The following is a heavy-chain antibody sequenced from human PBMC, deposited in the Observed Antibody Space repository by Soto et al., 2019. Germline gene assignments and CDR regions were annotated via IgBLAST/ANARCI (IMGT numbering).Heavy chain of an antibody. Sequence: PXQGLSLTFAISGSRFSSNSAAWNWIRQSPSRGLEWLGRTYYRSKWYNDYGVSVKSRITSNPDTSKNQFSPQLDSVTPDDTAVCYCARDHQLVISAVESWGGGKMFSVSS. D-gene: IGHD6-13*01. CDR3: ARDHQLVISAVES. CDR2: TYYRSKWYN. CDR1: GSRFSSNSAA. J-gene: IGHJ3*02. V-gene: IGHV6-1*01.